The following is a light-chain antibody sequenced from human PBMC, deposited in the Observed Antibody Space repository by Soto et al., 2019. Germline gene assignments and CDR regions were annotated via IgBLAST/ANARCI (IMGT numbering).Light chain of an antibody. J-gene: IGLJ2*01. CDR3: CSYAGSYV. CDR1: SSDVGGYNY. Sequence: QSALTQPRSVSGSPGQSVTIFCTGTSSDVGGYNYVSWYQQHPGKAPKLMIYDVSKRPSGVPDRFSGSKSGNTASLTISGLQAEDEADYYCCSYAGSYVFGGGTKVTVL. V-gene: IGLV2-11*01. CDR2: DVS.